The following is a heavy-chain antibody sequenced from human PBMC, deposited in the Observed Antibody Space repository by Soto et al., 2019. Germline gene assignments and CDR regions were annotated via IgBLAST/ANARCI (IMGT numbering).Heavy chain of an antibody. Sequence: SETLSLTCAVSGVSISSSNWWSWVRQPPGKGLEWIGEIYHSGSTNYNPSLKSRLTISVDKSKNQFSLKLSSVTAADTAVYYCAREAEDYYYGMDVWGQGTTVTVSS. V-gene: IGHV4-4*02. CDR1: GVSISSSNW. CDR2: IYHSGST. CDR3: AREAEDYYYGMDV. D-gene: IGHD6-19*01. J-gene: IGHJ6*02.